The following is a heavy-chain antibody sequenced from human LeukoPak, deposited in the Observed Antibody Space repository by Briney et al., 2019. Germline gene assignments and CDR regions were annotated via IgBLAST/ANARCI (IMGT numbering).Heavy chain of an antibody. J-gene: IGHJ4*02. CDR2: ISSSGSIT. CDR3: ASTRSTSDWYTRGFEY. V-gene: IGHV3-48*03. D-gene: IGHD6-19*01. Sequence: GGSLRLSCADSGFSFSSYEMNWVRQAPGKGLEWISYISSSGSITFYADSEKGRFTISRDNARNSLYLQMNSLRAEDTAVYYCASTRSTSDWYTRGFEYWGQGTLVTVSS. CDR1: GFSFSSYE.